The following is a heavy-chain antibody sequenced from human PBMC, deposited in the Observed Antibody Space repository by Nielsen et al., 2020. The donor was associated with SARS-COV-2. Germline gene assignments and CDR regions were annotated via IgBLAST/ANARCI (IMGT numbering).Heavy chain of an antibody. D-gene: IGHD6-13*01. CDR2: IYYSGST. J-gene: IGHJ6*02. Sequence: GSLRLSCTVSGGSISSSSYYWGWIRQPPGKGLEWIGSIYYSGSTYYNPSLKSRVTISVDTSKNQFSLKLSSVTAADTAVYYCARRHSSSWYGVATDYGMDVWGQGTTVTVSS. CDR3: ARRHSSSWYGVATDYGMDV. V-gene: IGHV4-39*01. CDR1: GGSISSSSYY.